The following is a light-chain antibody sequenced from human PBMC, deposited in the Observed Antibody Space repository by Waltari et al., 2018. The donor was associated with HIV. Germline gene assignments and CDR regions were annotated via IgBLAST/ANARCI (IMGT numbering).Light chain of an antibody. J-gene: IGKJ5*01. CDR1: QIFTNNY. CDR3: QQYSSSPIT. Sequence: IVLTQSPVTLSLSPGERATLSCGASQIFTNNYLAWYQQKPGLAPRLLIYDVSRRPTGIPDRFSGGRSGTDFTLTITRLEPEDFAVYYCQQYSSSPITFGQGTRLEIK. V-gene: IGKV3D-20*01. CDR2: DVS.